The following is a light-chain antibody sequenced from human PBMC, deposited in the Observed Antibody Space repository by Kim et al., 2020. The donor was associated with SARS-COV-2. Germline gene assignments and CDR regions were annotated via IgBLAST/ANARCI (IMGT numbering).Light chain of an antibody. CDR1: QSISTW. CDR3: QQYNSYSPGYT. Sequence: DIQMTQSPSTLSASVGDRVTITCRASQSISTWLAWYRQKPGKAPKLLIYKASSLESGVPSRFSGSGSGTEFNLTISCLQPDDFATYYCQQYNSYSPGYTFGQGTKLEI. CDR2: KAS. V-gene: IGKV1-5*03. J-gene: IGKJ2*01.